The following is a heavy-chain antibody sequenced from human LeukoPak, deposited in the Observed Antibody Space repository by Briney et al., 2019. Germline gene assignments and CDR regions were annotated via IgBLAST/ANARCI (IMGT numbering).Heavy chain of an antibody. CDR3: ASIGSVARSDYLDY. CDR2: SRNKAKSYTT. D-gene: IGHD6-6*01. CDR1: GFPFSDYF. Sequence: PGGPLSLSCAASGFPFSDYFLVWVRQAPGRVREWVGRSRNKAKSYTTEHAASVKGRITISRNDSKNSLYLQMNSLKTEDTAVYYCASIGSVARSDYLDYWGQGPLVTVSS. V-gene: IGHV3-72*01. J-gene: IGHJ4*02.